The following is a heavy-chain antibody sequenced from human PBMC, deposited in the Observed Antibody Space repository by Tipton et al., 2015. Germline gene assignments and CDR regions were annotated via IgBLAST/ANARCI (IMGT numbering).Heavy chain of an antibody. V-gene: IGHV4-39*07. D-gene: IGHD2-2*02. CDR3: AGGRAYLEN. CDR1: GDSVSSTSYY. J-gene: IGHJ4*02. CDR2: VFYIAST. Sequence: LRLSCSVSGDSVSSTSYYWGWIRQPPGKGLEWIGSVFYIASTYYNPSLKSRVTISVDTSKRQFSLKLTSVTAADTAVYHCAGGRAYLENWGLGPLVTVSS.